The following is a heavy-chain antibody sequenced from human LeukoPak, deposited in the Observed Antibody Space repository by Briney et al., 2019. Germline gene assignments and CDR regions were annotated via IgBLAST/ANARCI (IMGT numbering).Heavy chain of an antibody. D-gene: IGHD6-13*01. J-gene: IGHJ5*02. V-gene: IGHV1-18*01. Sequence: ASVKVSFKASGYTFTSYGISWVRQAPGQGLEWMGWISAYNGNTNYAQKLQGRVTMTTDTSTSTAYMELRSLRSDDTAVYYCARDGAPIAAALTWFDPWGQGTLVTVSS. CDR3: ARDGAPIAAALTWFDP. CDR1: GYTFTSYG. CDR2: ISAYNGNT.